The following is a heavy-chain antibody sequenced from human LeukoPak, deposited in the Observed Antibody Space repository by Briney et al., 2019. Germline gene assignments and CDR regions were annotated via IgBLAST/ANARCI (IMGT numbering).Heavy chain of an antibody. V-gene: IGHV1-2*02. CDR3: ARDLVFRYYDFWSGYYYMDV. CDR2: INPNSGGT. Sequence: ASVKVSCKASGYTFTGYYMHWVRQAPGQGLEWMGWINPNSGGTNYAQKFQGRVTMTRDMSTSTVYMELSSLRSEDTAVYYCARDLVFRYYDFWSGYYYMDVWGKGTTVTVSS. D-gene: IGHD3-3*01. J-gene: IGHJ6*03. CDR1: GYTFTGYY.